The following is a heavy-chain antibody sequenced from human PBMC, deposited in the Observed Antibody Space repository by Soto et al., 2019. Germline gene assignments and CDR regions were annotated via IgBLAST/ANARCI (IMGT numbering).Heavy chain of an antibody. D-gene: IGHD1-26*01. V-gene: IGHV1-69*13. CDR2: IIPIFGTA. Sequence: SVKVSCKASGGTFSSYAISWVRQAPGQGLEWMGGIIPIFGTANYAQKFQGRVTITADESTSTAYMELSSLRSEDTAVYYRARGRSARVYLCAFDIWGQGTMVTVSS. CDR1: GGTFSSYA. J-gene: IGHJ3*02. CDR3: ARGRSARVYLCAFDI.